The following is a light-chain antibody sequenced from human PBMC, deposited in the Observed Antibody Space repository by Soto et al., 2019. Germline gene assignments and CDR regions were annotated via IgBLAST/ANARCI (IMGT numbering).Light chain of an antibody. V-gene: IGLV2-14*01. J-gene: IGLJ2*01. CDR1: STDIGTYKY. Sequence: QSALTQPASVSGSPGQSVTISCTGTSTDIGTYKYVSWYQQRPGRAPKLMIYEVNNRPSGISNRFSGSKSGNTASLTISGLEADDEADYYCSSYTSGRILVVFGGGIKLTVL. CDR3: SSYTSGRILVV. CDR2: EVN.